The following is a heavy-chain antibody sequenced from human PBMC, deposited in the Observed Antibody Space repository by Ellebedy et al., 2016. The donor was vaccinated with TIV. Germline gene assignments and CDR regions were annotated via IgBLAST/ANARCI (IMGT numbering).Heavy chain of an antibody. D-gene: IGHD3-9*01. CDR2: VDESGST. Sequence: SETLSLTXTISGSSMRSYRWSWIRQSPGMGLEWMGHVDESGSTNYNPSLRSRVTMSGDMSKNQFSLKLSSVTAADTAVYYCARHRKNDILTGYDYWGQGILVTVSS. J-gene: IGHJ4*02. CDR1: GSSMRSYR. CDR3: ARHRKNDILTGYDY. V-gene: IGHV4-59*08.